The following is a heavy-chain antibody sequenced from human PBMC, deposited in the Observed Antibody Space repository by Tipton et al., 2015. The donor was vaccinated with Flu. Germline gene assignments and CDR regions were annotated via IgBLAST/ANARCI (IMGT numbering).Heavy chain of an antibody. V-gene: IGHV4-59*05. CDR1: GGSISSYY. D-gene: IGHD1-26*01. CDR3: AISTAGSNFYYYYMDV. J-gene: IGHJ6*03. Sequence: TLSLTCTVSGGSISSYYWSWIRQPPGKGLEWIGSIYYSGSNYYNPSLKSRVTISVDTSKNQFSLKLSSVTAADTAVYYCAISTAGSNFYYYYMDVWGKGTTVTVSS. CDR2: IYYSGSN.